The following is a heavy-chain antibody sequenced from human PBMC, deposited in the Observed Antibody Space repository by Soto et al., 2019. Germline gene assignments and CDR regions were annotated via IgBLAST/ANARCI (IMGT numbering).Heavy chain of an antibody. D-gene: IGHD3-22*01. Sequence: PGESLKISCKASVYSFATYWISWVRQVPGKGLEWMGRIDPSDSYTNYSPSFQGHVTISADKSISTAYLHWSSLKASDTAIYYCARVETYYYDSSGYYYDYWGQGTQVTVSS. V-gene: IGHV5-10-1*01. J-gene: IGHJ4*02. CDR3: ARVETYYYDSSGYYYDY. CDR2: IDPSDSYT. CDR1: VYSFATYW.